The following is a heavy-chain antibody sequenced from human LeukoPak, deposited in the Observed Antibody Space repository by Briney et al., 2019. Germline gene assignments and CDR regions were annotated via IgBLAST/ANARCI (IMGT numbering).Heavy chain of an antibody. CDR2: ISYSGST. V-gene: IGHV4-59*08. CDR3: ARLTGSGSGRFAFDI. J-gene: IGHJ3*02. Sequence: SETLSLTCAVYGGSFSSYYWSWTRQPSGKGLEWIGYISYSGSTNYNPSLKSRVTISVDTSKNQFSLKLSSVTAADTAVYYCARLTGSGSGRFAFDIWGQGTMVTVSS. CDR1: GGSFSSYY. D-gene: IGHD3-10*01.